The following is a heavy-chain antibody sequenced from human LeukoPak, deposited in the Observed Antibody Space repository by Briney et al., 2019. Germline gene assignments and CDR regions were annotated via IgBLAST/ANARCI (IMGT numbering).Heavy chain of an antibody. Sequence: GGSLRLSCAASGFTFSSYAMHWVRQAPGKGLEWVAVISYDGSNKYYADSVKGRFTISRDNSKNTLYLQMNSLRAEDTAVYYCARDLEGVAAAGVFDYWGQGTLVTVSS. CDR3: ARDLEGVAAAGVFDY. D-gene: IGHD6-13*01. V-gene: IGHV3-30-3*01. CDR2: ISYDGSNK. J-gene: IGHJ4*02. CDR1: GFTFSSYA.